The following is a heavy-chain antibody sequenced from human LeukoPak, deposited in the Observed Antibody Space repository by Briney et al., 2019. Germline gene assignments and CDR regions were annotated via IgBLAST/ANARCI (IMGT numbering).Heavy chain of an antibody. CDR3: AKVPLGVPAPVWFDY. Sequence: GGSLRLSCAASGFTFSAYGMHWVRQAPGKGLEWVAFIHYDGNNKYYADSVKGRFTISRDNSKNTLYLQMNSLRAEDTAVYYCAKVPLGVPAPVWFDYWGQGTLVTVSS. CDR2: IHYDGNNK. J-gene: IGHJ4*02. D-gene: IGHD3-16*01. V-gene: IGHV3-30*02. CDR1: GFTFSAYG.